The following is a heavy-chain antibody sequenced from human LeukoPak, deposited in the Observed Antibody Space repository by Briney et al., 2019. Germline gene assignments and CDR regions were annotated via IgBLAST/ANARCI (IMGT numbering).Heavy chain of an antibody. CDR2: MNPNSGNT. CDR3: ATELRYFDWLLGDYYYMDV. Sequence: ASVKVSCKASGYTFTSYDINWVRQATGQGLEWMGWMNPNSGNTGYAQKFQGRVTITRNTSISTAYMELSSLRSEDTAVYYCATELRYFDWLLGDYYYMDVWGKGTTVTISS. D-gene: IGHD3-9*01. CDR1: GYTFTSYD. V-gene: IGHV1-8*03. J-gene: IGHJ6*03.